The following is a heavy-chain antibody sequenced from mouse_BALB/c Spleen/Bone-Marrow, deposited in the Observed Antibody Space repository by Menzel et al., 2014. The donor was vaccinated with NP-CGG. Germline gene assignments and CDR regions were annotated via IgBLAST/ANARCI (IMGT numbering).Heavy chain of an antibody. V-gene: IGHV6-6*02. CDR1: GFTFSNYW. CDR3: TRPFAY. CDR2: IRLKSNNYAT. Sequence: EVKLVDSGGGLVQPGGFMKLSCVASGFTFSNYWMNWVRQSPEKGLEWVAEIRLKSNNYATHYAESVKGRFTISRDDSKSSVYLQMNNLRAEDTGIYYCTRPFAYWGQGTLVTVSA. J-gene: IGHJ3*01.